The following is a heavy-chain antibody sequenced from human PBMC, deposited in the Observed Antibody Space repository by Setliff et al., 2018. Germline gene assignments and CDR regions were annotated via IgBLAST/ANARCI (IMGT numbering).Heavy chain of an antibody. D-gene: IGHD3-22*01. J-gene: IGHJ5*02. CDR2: MNPNSGNT. CDR3: ARNYYDSSGYEFPGWFDP. CDR1: GYTFTSYD. Sequence: ASVKVSCKASGYTFTSYDINWVRQATGQGLEWMGWMNPNSGNTGYAQKFQGRVTMTRNTPISTAYMELSSLRSEDTAVYYCARNYYDSSGYEFPGWFDPWGQGTLVTVSS. V-gene: IGHV1-8*01.